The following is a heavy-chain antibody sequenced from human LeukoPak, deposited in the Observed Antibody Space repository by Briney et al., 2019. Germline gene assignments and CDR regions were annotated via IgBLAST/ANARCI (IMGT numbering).Heavy chain of an antibody. V-gene: IGHV1-46*01. CDR1: GYTFTSYY. Sequence: ASVKVSCTASGYTFTSYYMHWVRQAPGQGLEWMGIINPSGGSTSYAQKFQGRVTMTRDMSTSTVYMELSSLRSEDTAVYYCARDRPYSSSSDDYYYMDVWGKGTTVTVSS. CDR2: INPSGGST. D-gene: IGHD6-6*01. J-gene: IGHJ6*03. CDR3: ARDRPYSSSSDDYYYMDV.